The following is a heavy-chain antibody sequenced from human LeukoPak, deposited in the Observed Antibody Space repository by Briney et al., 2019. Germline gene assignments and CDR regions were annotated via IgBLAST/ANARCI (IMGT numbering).Heavy chain of an antibody. CDR2: ISSNSDTI. V-gene: IGHV3-9*03. CDR3: VKDKTDFWSGYFDY. J-gene: IGHJ4*02. CDR1: GFTLGDYD. D-gene: IGHD3-3*01. Sequence: GGSLRLSCAASGFTLGDYDIHWVRQAPGKGPEWVSSISSNSDTIAYAEPVKGRFTVSRDNTINSLYLQMNSLRSEDMALYYCVKDKTDFWSGYFDYWGQGTLVTVSS.